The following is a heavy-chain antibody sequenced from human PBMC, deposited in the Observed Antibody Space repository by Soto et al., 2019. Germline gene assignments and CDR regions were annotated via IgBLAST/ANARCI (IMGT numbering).Heavy chain of an antibody. CDR2: IYHSGST. V-gene: IGHV4-30-2*01. D-gene: IGHD6-19*01. CDR3: ARVRSGWGIDY. Sequence: SETLSLTCAVSGGSISSGGYSWSWIRQPPGKGLEYIGYIYHSGSTYYNPSLKSRVTISVDRSKNQFSLKLSSVTAADTAVYYCARVRSGWGIDYWGQGTLVTVSS. CDR1: GGSISSGGYS. J-gene: IGHJ4*02.